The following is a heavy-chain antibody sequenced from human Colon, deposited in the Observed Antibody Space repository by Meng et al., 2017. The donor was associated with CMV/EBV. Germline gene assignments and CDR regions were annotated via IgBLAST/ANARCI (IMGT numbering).Heavy chain of an antibody. J-gene: IGHJ3*02. D-gene: IGHD1-26*01. CDR2: ISSSSSYI. V-gene: IGHV3-21*01. CDR1: GLPFSGAD. Sequence: GGSLRLSCAASGLPFSGADMNWVRQAPGKGLEWVSSISSSSSYIYYADSVKGRFTISRDNAKNSLYLQMNSLRAEDTAVYYCARDFGVGATRGGAFDIWGQGTMVTVSS. CDR3: ARDFGVGATRGGAFDI.